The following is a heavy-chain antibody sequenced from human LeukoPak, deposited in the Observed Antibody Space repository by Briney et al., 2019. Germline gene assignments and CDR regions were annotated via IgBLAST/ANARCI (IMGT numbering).Heavy chain of an antibody. J-gene: IGHJ4*02. CDR1: GYTFTSYD. Sequence: ASVKVSCKASGYTFTSYDINWVRQSTGQGLEWMGWMNPNSGNTGYAQKFQGRVTMTRDTSISTVYMELSSLRSEDTAVYYCARGLRYYDSSGRDYWGQGTLVTVSS. D-gene: IGHD3-22*01. CDR2: MNPNSGNT. CDR3: ARGLRYYDSSGRDY. V-gene: IGHV1-8*02.